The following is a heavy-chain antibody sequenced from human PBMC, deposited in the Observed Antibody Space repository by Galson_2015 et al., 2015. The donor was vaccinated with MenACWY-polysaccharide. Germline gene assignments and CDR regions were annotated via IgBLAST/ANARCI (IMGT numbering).Heavy chain of an antibody. V-gene: IGHV3-74*01. J-gene: IGHJ4*02. Sequence: SLRLSCAASGFTFSTYWMNWVRQVPGKGLVWVSHINYDGRTTSYADSVRGRFTISGDNAKSTLYLQMSSLRAEDTAIYYCVRGYSGGGDYWGQGTLVTVSS. CDR2: INYDGRTT. CDR3: VRGYSGGGDY. D-gene: IGHD2-15*01. CDR1: GFTFSTYW.